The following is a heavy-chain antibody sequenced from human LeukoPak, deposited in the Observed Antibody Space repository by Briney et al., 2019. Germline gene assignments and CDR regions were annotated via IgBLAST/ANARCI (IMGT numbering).Heavy chain of an antibody. CDR2: IYHSGTT. Sequence: SQTLSLTCTVSGDSINSGENYWSWLRQPPGKGLEWIGHIYHSGTTYYNPSVKSRMTISVDTSKNQFSLNLRSVTAVDTAVYYCARVQYCSGGSCHNLRLFDQWGQGTLVTVSS. CDR3: ARVQYCSGGSCHNLRLFDQ. V-gene: IGHV4-30-4*08. CDR1: GDSINSGENY. J-gene: IGHJ4*02. D-gene: IGHD2-15*01.